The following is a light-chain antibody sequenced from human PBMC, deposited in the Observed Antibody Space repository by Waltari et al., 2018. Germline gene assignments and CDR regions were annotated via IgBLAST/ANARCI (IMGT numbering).Light chain of an antibody. CDR2: GAS. CDR1: RDISNF. J-gene: IGKJ3*01. Sequence: DIHMTQSPSSFSASVGDRVTLTCRSSRDISNFFGWFQQKPGKAPKSLIYGASRFQSGVPSKFSGSRSGTDFTLTITSLQPEDFSTYYCQQYHSYPPTFGPGTKVDVK. V-gene: IGKV1-16*02. CDR3: QQYHSYPPT.